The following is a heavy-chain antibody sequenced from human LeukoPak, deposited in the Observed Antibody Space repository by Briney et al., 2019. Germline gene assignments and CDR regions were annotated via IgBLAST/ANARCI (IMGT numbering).Heavy chain of an antibody. J-gene: IGHJ4*02. CDR1: GFTFSLYD. CDR3: AKVGSGWFFDY. CDR2: ISYDGSNK. V-gene: IGHV3-30*18. D-gene: IGHD6-19*01. Sequence: GSLRLSCAASGFTFSLYDIHWVRQAPGKGLEWVAIISYDGSNKFYADSVKGRFTISRDNAKNTLWLQMNSLRAEDTAAYYCAKVGSGWFFDYWGQGTLVTVSS.